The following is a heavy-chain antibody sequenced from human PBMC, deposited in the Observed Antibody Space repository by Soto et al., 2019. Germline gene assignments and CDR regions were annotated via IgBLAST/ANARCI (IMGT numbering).Heavy chain of an antibody. CDR2: IYYSGST. V-gene: IGHV4-61*01. CDR3: ARTGGSSSDGHCFDY. D-gene: IGHD6-6*01. Sequence: SETLSLTCTVSGGSVSSGSYYWSWIRQPPGKGLEWIGYIYYSGSTNYNPSLKSRVTISVDTSKNQFSLKLSSVTAADTAVYYCARTGGSSSDGHCFDYWGQGTLVTVSS. CDR1: GGSVSSGSYY. J-gene: IGHJ4*02.